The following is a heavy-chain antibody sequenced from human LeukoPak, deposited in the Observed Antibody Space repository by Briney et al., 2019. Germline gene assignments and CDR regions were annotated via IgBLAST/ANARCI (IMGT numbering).Heavy chain of an antibody. CDR1: GFTFSSYW. CDR3: ARVKMPLPTIFGVVISSYYYMDV. V-gene: IGHV3-7*01. J-gene: IGHJ6*03. D-gene: IGHD3-3*01. CDR2: IKQDGSEK. Sequence: GGSLRLSCAASGFTFSSYWMSWVRQAPGKGLEWVANIKQDGSEKYYVDSVKGRLTISRDNAKNSLYLQMNSLRAEDTAVYYCARVKMPLPTIFGVVISSYYYMDVWGKGTTVTVSS.